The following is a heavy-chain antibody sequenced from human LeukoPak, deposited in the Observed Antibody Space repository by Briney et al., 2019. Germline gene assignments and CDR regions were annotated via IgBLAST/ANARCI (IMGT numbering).Heavy chain of an antibody. Sequence: PGGSLRLSCAASGFTFSSYGMSWVRQAPGKGQEWVSAISGSGGSTYYADSVKGRFTISRDNAKNTLYLQMNSLRAEDTAVYYCARAWDYGSGLFVYYMDVWGKGTTVTISS. CDR2: ISGSGGST. CDR3: ARAWDYGSGLFVYYMDV. J-gene: IGHJ6*03. CDR1: GFTFSSYG. V-gene: IGHV3-23*01. D-gene: IGHD3-10*01.